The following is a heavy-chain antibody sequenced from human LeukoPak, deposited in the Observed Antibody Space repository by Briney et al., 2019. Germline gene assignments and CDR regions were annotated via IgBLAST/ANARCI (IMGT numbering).Heavy chain of an antibody. CDR2: ISSSGSTI. CDR3: ARDPRVQDYGDFDFDY. J-gene: IGHJ4*02. V-gene: IGHV3-11*01. Sequence: GGSLRLSCAASGFTFSDYYMSWIRQAPGKGLEWVSYISSSGSTIYYADSVKGRFTISRDNAKNSLYLQMNSLRAEDTAVYYCARDPRVQDYGDFDFDYWGQGTLVTVSS. CDR1: GFTFSDYY. D-gene: IGHD4-17*01.